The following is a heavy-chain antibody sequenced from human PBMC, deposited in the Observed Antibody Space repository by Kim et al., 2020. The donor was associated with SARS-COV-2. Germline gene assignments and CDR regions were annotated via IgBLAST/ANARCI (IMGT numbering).Heavy chain of an antibody. CDR2: IYYSGST. Sequence: SGTLSLTCTVSGGSISSYYWSWIRQPPGKGLEWIGYIYYSGSTNYNPSLKSRVTISVDTSKNQFSLKLSSVTAADTAVYYCARDGRTGYCRSTSCYTNAFDIWGQGTMVTVSS. J-gene: IGHJ3*02. D-gene: IGHD2-2*02. CDR3: ARDGRTGYCRSTSCYTNAFDI. CDR1: GGSISSYY. V-gene: IGHV4-59*01.